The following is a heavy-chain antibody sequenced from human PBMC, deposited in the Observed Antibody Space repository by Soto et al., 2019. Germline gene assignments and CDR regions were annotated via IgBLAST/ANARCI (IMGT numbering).Heavy chain of an antibody. D-gene: IGHD3-10*01. V-gene: IGHV4-31*03. Sequence: SETLSLTCTVSGGSINSGGYYWSWIRQHPGKGLEWIGYIYNSGSTYYNPSLKSRIDISIDTSKNQFSLKLSSVTAADTAVYYCARVSTYYYGSGSLYYFDYWGQGTLVTVSS. J-gene: IGHJ4*02. CDR3: ARVSTYYYGSGSLYYFDY. CDR2: IYNSGST. CDR1: GGSINSGGYY.